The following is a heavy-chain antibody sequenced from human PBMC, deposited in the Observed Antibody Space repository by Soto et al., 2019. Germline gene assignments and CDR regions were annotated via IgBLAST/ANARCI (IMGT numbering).Heavy chain of an antibody. D-gene: IGHD3-10*01. V-gene: IGHV1-69*02. Sequence: QVQLVQSGAEVKKPGSSVKVSCKASGGTFSSYTISWVRQAPGQGLEWMGRIIPILGIANYAQKFQGRVTITADKSTSTAYMELSSLRSEDTAVYYCANGYYGSGSYYNSPFYMDVWCKGTTVTVSS. CDR2: IIPILGIA. J-gene: IGHJ6*03. CDR3: ANGYYGSGSYYNSPFYMDV. CDR1: GGTFSSYT.